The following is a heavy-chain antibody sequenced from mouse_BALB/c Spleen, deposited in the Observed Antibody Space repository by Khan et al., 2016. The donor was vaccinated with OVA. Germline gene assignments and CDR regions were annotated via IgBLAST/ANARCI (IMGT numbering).Heavy chain of an antibody. V-gene: IGHV1-7*01. Sequence: QVQLQQSGAELAKPGASVKMSCKASGYTFPTFWMHWVKQRPGQGLEWIGYINPSTAYTEYNQKFKDKATLTADTSSSTAYMHLHSLTSEDSAVYYCARVGDYSGSTDVYWGQGTTLTVSS. CDR2: INPSTAYT. D-gene: IGHD1-1*01. CDR1: GYTFPTFW. J-gene: IGHJ2*01. CDR3: ARVGDYSGSTDVY.